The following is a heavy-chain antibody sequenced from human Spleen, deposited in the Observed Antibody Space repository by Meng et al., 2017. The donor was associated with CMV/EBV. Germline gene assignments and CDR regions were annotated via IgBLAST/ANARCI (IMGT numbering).Heavy chain of an antibody. V-gene: IGHV3-30*02. Sequence: GGSLRLSCAASGFTFSSYEMNWVRQAPGKGLEWVAFIRYDGSNKYFADSVKGRFTISRDNSKDTLYLQMNSLRTEDTAVYFCAKEDDSGSFGGVDYWGQGTLVTVSS. J-gene: IGHJ4*02. D-gene: IGHD1-26*01. CDR3: AKEDDSGSFGGVDY. CDR1: GFTFSSYE. CDR2: IRYDGSNK.